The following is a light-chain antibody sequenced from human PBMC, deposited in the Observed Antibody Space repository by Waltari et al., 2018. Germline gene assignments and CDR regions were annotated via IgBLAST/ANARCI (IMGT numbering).Light chain of an antibody. CDR1: NSVLYSSNNKNY. Sequence: DIVMTQSPDSLAVSLGERATLNCKSSNSVLYSSNNKNYLAWFQQKPGQPPRLLIYWASTRESGVPDRFSGSGSGTDFTLTVSSLQAEDVAVYYCQQYYSSPRTFGQGTKVEIK. J-gene: IGKJ1*01. CDR3: QQYYSSPRT. CDR2: WAS. V-gene: IGKV4-1*01.